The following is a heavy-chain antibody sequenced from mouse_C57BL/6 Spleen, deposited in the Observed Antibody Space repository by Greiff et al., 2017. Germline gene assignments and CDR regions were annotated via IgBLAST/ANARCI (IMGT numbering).Heavy chain of an antibody. V-gene: IGHV1-5*01. CDR1: GYTFTSYW. CDR2: IYPGNSDT. CDR3: TYYYGSRRYFDV. J-gene: IGHJ1*03. Sequence: VQLKQSGTVLARPGASVKMSCKTSGYTFTSYWMHWVKQRPGQGLEWIGAIYPGNSDTSYNQKFKGKAKLTAVTSASTAYMELSSLTNEDSAVYYCTYYYGSRRYFDVWGTGTTVTVSS. D-gene: IGHD1-1*01.